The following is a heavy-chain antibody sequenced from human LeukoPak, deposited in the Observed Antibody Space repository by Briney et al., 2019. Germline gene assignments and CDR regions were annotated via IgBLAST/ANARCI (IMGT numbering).Heavy chain of an antibody. J-gene: IGHJ4*02. CDR2: IYHSGST. CDR1: GYSISSGYY. D-gene: IGHD6-13*01. V-gene: IGHV4-38-2*01. Sequence: SETLSLTCAVSGYSISSGYYWGWIRQPPRKGLEWIGSIYHSGSTYYNPSLKSRVTISVDTSKNQFSLKLSSVTAADTAVYYCARAIAAGGTGDYWGQGTLVTVSS. CDR3: ARAIAAGGTGDY.